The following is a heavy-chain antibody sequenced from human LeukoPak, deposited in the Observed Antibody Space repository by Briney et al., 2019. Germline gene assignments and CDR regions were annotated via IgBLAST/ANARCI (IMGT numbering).Heavy chain of an antibody. CDR1: GFTFSDYY. V-gene: IGHV3-11*04. CDR3: ARDPGNYYDSSGFYYG. J-gene: IGHJ4*02. D-gene: IGHD3-22*01. Sequence: PGGSLRLSCAASGFTFSDYYMSWIRQAPGKGLEWVSYISSSGSTIYYADSVKGRFTISRDNSKNTLYLQMNSLRAEDTAVYYCARDPGNYYDSSGFYYGWGQGTLVTVSS. CDR2: ISSSGSTI.